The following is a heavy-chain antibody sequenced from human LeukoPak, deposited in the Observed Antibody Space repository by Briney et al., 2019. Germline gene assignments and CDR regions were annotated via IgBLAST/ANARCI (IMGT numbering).Heavy chain of an antibody. V-gene: IGHV3-43D*04. Sequence: GGSLRLSCAASGFTFDDYAMHWVRQAPGKGLEWVSLISWDGGSTYYADSVKGRFTISRDNSKNSLYLQMNGLRAEDTALYYCAREFSNYSPYFDYWGQGTLVTVSS. CDR2: ISWDGGST. J-gene: IGHJ4*02. CDR1: GFTFDDYA. CDR3: AREFSNYSPYFDY. D-gene: IGHD4-11*01.